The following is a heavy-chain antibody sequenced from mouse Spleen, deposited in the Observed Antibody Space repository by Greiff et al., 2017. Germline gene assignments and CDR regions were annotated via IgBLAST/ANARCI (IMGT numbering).Heavy chain of an antibody. Sequence: VKLQESGPELVKPGASVKISCKASGYAFSSSWMNWVKQRPGKGLEWIGRIYPGDGDTNYNGKFKGKATLTADKSSSTAYMQLSSLTSEDSAVYFCLYGNYVFDYWGQGTTLTVSS. D-gene: IGHD2-1*01. V-gene: IGHV1-82*01. J-gene: IGHJ2*01. CDR1: GYAFSSSW. CDR2: IYPGDGDT. CDR3: LYGNYVFDY.